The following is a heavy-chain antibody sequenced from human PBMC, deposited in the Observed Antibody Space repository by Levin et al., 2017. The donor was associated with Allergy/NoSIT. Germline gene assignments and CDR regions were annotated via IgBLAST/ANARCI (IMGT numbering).Heavy chain of an antibody. D-gene: IGHD2-15*01. CDR1: GFTFGDYA. CDR2: IRSKAYGGTT. Sequence: GGSLRLSCTASGFTFGDYAMSWVRQAPGKGLEWVGFIRSKAYGGTTEYAASVKGRFTISRDDSKSIAYLQMNSLKTEDTAVYYCTRAPLFDCSGGSCYSLDYWGQGTLVTVSS. J-gene: IGHJ4*02. V-gene: IGHV3-49*04. CDR3: TRAPLFDCSGGSCYSLDY.